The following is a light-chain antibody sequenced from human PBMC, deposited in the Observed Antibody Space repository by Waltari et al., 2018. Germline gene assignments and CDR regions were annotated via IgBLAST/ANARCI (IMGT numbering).Light chain of an antibody. Sequence: QSVFTQPPSVSAAPGQKVTLSCSGTRSNIRNNYVSWYQQLPGTAPKLLIYDDNKRPSVMPDRFSGSKSGTAATLGITGLQTGDEADYYCGTWDSRLRSVFGSGTKVTVL. CDR1: RSNIRNNY. CDR3: GTWDSRLRSV. CDR2: DDN. J-gene: IGLJ1*01. V-gene: IGLV1-51*01.